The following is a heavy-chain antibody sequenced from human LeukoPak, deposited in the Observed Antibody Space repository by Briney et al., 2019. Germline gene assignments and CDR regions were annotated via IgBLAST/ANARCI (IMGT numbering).Heavy chain of an antibody. CDR1: GDSISSGDYY. CDR3: AGVQWNSTTDAFDI. V-gene: IGHV4-61*02. Sequence: RPSETLSLTCTVSGDSISSGDYYWSWIRQPAGKGLEWIGRISSSGSTNYNPSLKSRVTISVDTSKNQFSLKLSSVTAADTAVYYCAGVQWNSTTDAFDIWGQGTMVTVSS. CDR2: ISSSGST. D-gene: IGHD1/OR15-1a*01. J-gene: IGHJ3*02.